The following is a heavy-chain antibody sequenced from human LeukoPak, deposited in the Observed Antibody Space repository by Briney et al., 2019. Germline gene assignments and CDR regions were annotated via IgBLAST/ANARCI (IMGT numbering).Heavy chain of an antibody. V-gene: IGHV6-1*01. CDR3: ARKLTQYDCFDP. CDR2: TYYRSTWYN. CDR1: GDSVSSNSVT. Sequence: SQTPSLTCAVSGDSVSSNSVTWNWIRQSPSRGLEWLGRTYYRSTWYNDYAVSVRGRITVNPDTSKNQFSLHLNSVTPEDTAVYYCARKLTQYDCFDPWGQGILVTVSS. D-gene: IGHD1-1*01. J-gene: IGHJ5*02.